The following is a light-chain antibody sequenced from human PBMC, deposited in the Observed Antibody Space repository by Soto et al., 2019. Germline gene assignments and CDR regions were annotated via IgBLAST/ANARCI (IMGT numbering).Light chain of an antibody. V-gene: IGLV9-49*01. J-gene: IGLJ3*02. Sequence: QSVLTQPPSASASLGASVTLTCTLSSGYSNDKVDWYQQRPGKGPRFVMRVGTGGIVGSKGDGIPDRFSGLGSGLNRYLTIKNIQEEDESDYHCGADHGSGSNFVCVFGGGTKLNVL. CDR2: VGTGGIVG. CDR1: SGYSNDK. CDR3: GADHGSGSNFVCV.